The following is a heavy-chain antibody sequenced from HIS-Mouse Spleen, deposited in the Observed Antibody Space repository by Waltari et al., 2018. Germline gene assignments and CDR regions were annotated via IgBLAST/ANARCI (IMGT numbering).Heavy chain of an antibody. CDR2: RNPNRGNT. Sequence: QVQLVQSGAEVKKPGASVKVSCKASGYTFTSYDINWVRQATGQGLEWMGWRNPNRGNTGYAQKFQGRGTRTRNTSISTAYMELSSLRSEDTAVYYWARGTSSGWYYYYYGMDVWGQGTTVTVSS. D-gene: IGHD6-19*01. CDR1: GYTFTSYD. V-gene: IGHV1-8*01. CDR3: ARGTSSGWYYYYYGMDV. J-gene: IGHJ6*02.